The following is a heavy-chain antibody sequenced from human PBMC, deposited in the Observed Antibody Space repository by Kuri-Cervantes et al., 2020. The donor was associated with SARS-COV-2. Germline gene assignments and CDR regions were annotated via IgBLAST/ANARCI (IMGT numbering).Heavy chain of an antibody. CDR1: GFTFSSYA. CDR2: ISWNSGSI. J-gene: IGHJ4*02. V-gene: IGHV3-9*01. CDR3: AKESSGSYLHY. Sequence: GGSLRLSCAASGFTFSSYAMHWVRQAPGKGLEWVSGISWNSGSIGYADSVKGRFTISRDNAKNSLYLQMNSLRTEDTALYYCAKESSGSYLHYWGQGTLVTVSS. D-gene: IGHD1-26*01.